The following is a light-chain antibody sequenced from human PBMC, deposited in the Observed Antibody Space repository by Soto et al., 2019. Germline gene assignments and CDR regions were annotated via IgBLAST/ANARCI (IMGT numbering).Light chain of an antibody. Sequence: TQLTQSPSSLSASGGDRVTITCRASQGISSYLAWYQQKPGKAPRLLIYAASTLQTGVPSRFIGSGSGTEFTRTVSSLQPEDFATYYCQQLNSYPLTFGGGTKVEIK. CDR1: QGISSY. V-gene: IGKV1-9*01. CDR2: AAS. CDR3: QQLNSYPLT. J-gene: IGKJ4*02.